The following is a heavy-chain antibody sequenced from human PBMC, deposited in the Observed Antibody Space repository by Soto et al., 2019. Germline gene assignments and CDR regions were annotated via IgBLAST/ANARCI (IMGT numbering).Heavy chain of an antibody. CDR1: GITFSSYS. D-gene: IGHD5-18*01. CDR2: ISSSKTT. J-gene: IGHJ4*02. Sequence: EVQLVESGGGLVQPGESLRLSCTASGITFSSYSMKWVRQAPGKGLEWLSYISSSKTTYADSVKDRFTISRYNAKNSVYLQKNSLRDEYTAVYYCVGEQDVYTPMVNGNSWGRGTTVTVSP. CDR3: VGEQDVYTPMVNGNS. V-gene: IGHV3-48*02.